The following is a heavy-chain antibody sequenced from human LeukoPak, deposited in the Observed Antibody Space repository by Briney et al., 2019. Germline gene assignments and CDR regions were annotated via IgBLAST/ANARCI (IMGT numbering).Heavy chain of an antibody. CDR3: ARAWSIAAPHLLYWFDP. V-gene: IGHV4-61*01. CDR2: IYYSGST. D-gene: IGHD6-6*01. J-gene: IGHJ5*02. Sequence: NTSETLSLTCTVSGVSVSSGSYYWSWIRQPPGKGLEWIGYIYYSGSTNYNPSLKSRVTISVDTSKNQFSLKLSSVTAADTAVYYCARAWSIAAPHLLYWFDPWGQRTLVTVSS. CDR1: GVSVSSGSYY.